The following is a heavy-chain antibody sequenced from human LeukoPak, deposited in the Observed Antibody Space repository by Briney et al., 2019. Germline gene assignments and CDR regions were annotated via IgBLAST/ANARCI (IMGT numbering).Heavy chain of an antibody. V-gene: IGHV4-39*07. Sequence: SETLSLTCTVSGGSISTSNYYWGWIRQPPGKGLEWIGNIFYSGSTYYSPSLRSRVTISLDTSRNQFSLKLNSVTAADTAVYYCGYIAAAGWGYWGQGTLVTVSS. J-gene: IGHJ4*02. CDR2: IFYSGST. CDR1: GGSISTSNYY. D-gene: IGHD6-13*01. CDR3: GYIAAAGWGY.